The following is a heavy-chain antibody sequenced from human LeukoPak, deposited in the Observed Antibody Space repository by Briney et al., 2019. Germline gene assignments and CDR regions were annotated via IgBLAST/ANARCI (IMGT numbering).Heavy chain of an antibody. Sequence: GESLKISCQGSGYSFSDYWIGWVRQMPGTGLEWMGIIYPGDSDTRYSPSFQGQVTMSADKSISTAYLQWSSLKASDTAIYYCARLLRSYYYYYGMDVWGQGTTVTVSS. D-gene: IGHD3-16*01. CDR2: IYPGDSDT. J-gene: IGHJ6*02. V-gene: IGHV5-51*01. CDR3: ARLLRSYYYYYGMDV. CDR1: GYSFSDYW.